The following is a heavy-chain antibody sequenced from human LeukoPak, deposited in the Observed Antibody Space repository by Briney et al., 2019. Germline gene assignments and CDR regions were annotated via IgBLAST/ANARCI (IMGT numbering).Heavy chain of an antibody. Sequence: GGSLRLSCAASGFTFGSYAMSWVRQAPGKGLEWVSAISGSGGSTYYADSVKGRFTISRDNSKNTLYLQMNSLRAEDTAVYYCAKGRAAAGTRYYYYMDVWGKGTTVTVSS. V-gene: IGHV3-23*01. CDR1: GFTFGSYA. CDR3: AKGRAAAGTRYYYYMDV. CDR2: ISGSGGST. J-gene: IGHJ6*03. D-gene: IGHD6-13*01.